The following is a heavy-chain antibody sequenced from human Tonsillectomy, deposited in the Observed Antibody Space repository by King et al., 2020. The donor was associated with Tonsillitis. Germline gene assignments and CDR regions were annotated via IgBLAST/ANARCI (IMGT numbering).Heavy chain of an antibody. CDR3: AHSPFERGYFDL. CDR1: GFSLSTSGVG. J-gene: IGHJ2*01. Sequence: TLKESGPTLVKPTQTLTLTCTFSGFSLSTSGVGVVWIRQPPGKALEWLSLLYWDDDARYSPSLKSRPTITKDSSKSQVVLTMTNMDPVDTATYYCAHSPFERGYFDLWGRGTLVTVSS. D-gene: IGHD3-10*01. V-gene: IGHV2-5*02. CDR2: LYWDDDA.